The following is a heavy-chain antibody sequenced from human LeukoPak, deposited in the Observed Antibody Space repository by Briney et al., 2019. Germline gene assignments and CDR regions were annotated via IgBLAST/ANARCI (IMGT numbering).Heavy chain of an antibody. Sequence: GGSLRLSCAASGFTFSSYGMHWVRQAPGKGLEWVAVIWYDGSNKYYADSVKGRFTISRDNSKNTLYLQTNSLRAEDTAVYYCARDRGTIFGVVIGIYYYYGMDVWGQGTTVTVSS. D-gene: IGHD3-3*01. CDR3: ARDRGTIFGVVIGIYYYYGMDV. CDR1: GFTFSSYG. V-gene: IGHV3-33*01. J-gene: IGHJ6*02. CDR2: IWYDGSNK.